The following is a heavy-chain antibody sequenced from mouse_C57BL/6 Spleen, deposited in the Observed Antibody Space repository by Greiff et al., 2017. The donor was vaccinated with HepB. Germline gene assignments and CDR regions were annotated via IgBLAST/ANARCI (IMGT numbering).Heavy chain of an antibody. V-gene: IGHV1-15*01. CDR2: IDPETGGT. J-gene: IGHJ1*03. Sequence: VKLMESGAELVRPGASVTLSCKASGYTFTDYEMHWVKQTPVHGLEWIGAIDPETGGTAYNQKFKGKAILTADKSSSTAYMELRSLTSEDSAVYYCTRKKLGRGWYFDVWGTGTTVTVSS. CDR1: GYTFTDYE. CDR3: TRKKLGRGWYFDV. D-gene: IGHD4-1*01.